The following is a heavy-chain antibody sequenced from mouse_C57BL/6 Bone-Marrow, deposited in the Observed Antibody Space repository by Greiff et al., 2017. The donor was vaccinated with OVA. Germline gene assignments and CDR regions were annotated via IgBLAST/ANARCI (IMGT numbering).Heavy chain of an antibody. J-gene: IGHJ2*01. CDR1: GFTFSSYG. V-gene: IGHV5-6*01. CDR3: ARREDYGSFFDY. CDR2: ISRGGSYT. D-gene: IGHD1-1*01. Sequence: EVQGVESGGDLVKPGGSLKLSCAASGFTFSSYGMSWVRQTPDKRLEWVATISRGGSYTYYTDSVKGRFIISRDNAKNTLYLQMSSLKSEDTAMYYCARREDYGSFFDYWGQGTTLTVSS.